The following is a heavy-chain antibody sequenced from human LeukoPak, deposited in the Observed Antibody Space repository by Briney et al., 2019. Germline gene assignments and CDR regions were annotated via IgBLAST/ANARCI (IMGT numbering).Heavy chain of an antibody. CDR3: ASGYSSGWYATLFDY. Sequence: GGSLRLSCAASGFTFSSYAMSWVRQAPGKGLEWVSAISGSGGSTYYADSVKGRFTISRDNSKNTLYLQMNSLRAEDTAVYYCASGYSSGWYATLFDYWGQGTLVTVSS. D-gene: IGHD6-19*01. V-gene: IGHV3-23*01. J-gene: IGHJ4*02. CDR2: ISGSGGST. CDR1: GFTFSSYA.